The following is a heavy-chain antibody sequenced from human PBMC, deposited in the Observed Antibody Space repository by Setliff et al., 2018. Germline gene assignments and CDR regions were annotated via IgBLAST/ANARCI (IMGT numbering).Heavy chain of an antibody. D-gene: IGHD5-18*01. Sequence: PGGSLRLSCAASGFTFSSYSMNWVRQAPGKGLEWVGRIKSKTDGGTTDYAAPVKGRFTISRDDSKNTLYLQMNSLKTEDTAVYYCTTGYSYGYVIVGAFDIWGQGTMVTVSS. J-gene: IGHJ3*02. V-gene: IGHV3-15*01. CDR1: GFTFSSYS. CDR2: IKSKTDGGTT. CDR3: TTGYSYGYVIVGAFDI.